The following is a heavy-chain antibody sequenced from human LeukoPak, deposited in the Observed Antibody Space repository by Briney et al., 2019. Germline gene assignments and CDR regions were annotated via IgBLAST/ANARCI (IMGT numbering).Heavy chain of an antibody. CDR1: GGSISSGDYY. D-gene: IGHD2-21*02. CDR2: IYYSGST. J-gene: IGHJ4*02. CDR3: ARVYCGGDCYFVPPYSFDY. Sequence: SETLSLTCTVSGGSISSGDYYWSWIRQPPGRGLEWIGYIYYSGSTYYNPSLKSRVTISVDTSKNQFSLKLSSVTAADTAVYYCARVYCGGDCYFVPPYSFDYWGQGTLVTVSS. V-gene: IGHV4-30-4*01.